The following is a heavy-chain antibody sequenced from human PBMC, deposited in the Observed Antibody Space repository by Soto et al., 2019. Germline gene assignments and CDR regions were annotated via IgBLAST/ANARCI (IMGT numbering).Heavy chain of an antibody. D-gene: IGHD3-3*01. CDR1: GYTFTSYG. V-gene: IGHV1-18*01. J-gene: IGHJ5*02. Sequence: ASVKVSCKASGYTFTSYGISWVRQAPGQGLEWMGWISAYNGNTNYAQKLQGRVTMTTDTSTSTAYMELRSLRSDDTAVYYCAGEGAAYYDFWGGYCSVWFDPWGQGTLVTVSS. CDR2: ISAYNGNT. CDR3: AGEGAAYYDFWGGYCSVWFDP.